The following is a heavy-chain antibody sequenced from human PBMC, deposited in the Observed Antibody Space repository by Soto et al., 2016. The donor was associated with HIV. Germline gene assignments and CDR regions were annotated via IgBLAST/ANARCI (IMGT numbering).Heavy chain of an antibody. Sequence: VQLQESGPRLVKPSETLSLNCTVSGSPMSTYYWSWIRQTPGKGLEWIGNIYYSGSINYNPSLKSRVTILVDMSKSQFFLKMKSVSTADTAVYYCARETGNDDFLTGHQSEYYMDVVGQRDHCYCLV. CDR1: GSPMSTYY. J-gene: IGHJ6*03. D-gene: IGHD3-9*01. V-gene: IGHV4-59*01. CDR3: ARETGNDDFLTGHQSEYYMDV. CDR2: IYYSGSI.